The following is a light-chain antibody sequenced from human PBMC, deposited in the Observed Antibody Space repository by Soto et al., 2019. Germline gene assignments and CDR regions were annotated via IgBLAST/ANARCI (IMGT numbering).Light chain of an antibody. Sequence: EIVLTQSPATLSLSPGERATLSCRASQSVSSYLAWYQQKPGQAPRLLIYDASNMATGIPARLSGSGSGTDFALTISSLEPEDFAVYYCQQRSNWPPVTFGGGTKVEIK. CDR3: QQRSNWPPVT. V-gene: IGKV3-11*01. J-gene: IGKJ4*01. CDR1: QSVSSY. CDR2: DAS.